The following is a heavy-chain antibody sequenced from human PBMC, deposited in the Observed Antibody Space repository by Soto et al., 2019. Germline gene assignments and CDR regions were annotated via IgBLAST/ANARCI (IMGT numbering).Heavy chain of an antibody. V-gene: IGHV3-30*18. Sequence: XESLRLSCAASGFTFSSYCRHWVRQAPGKGLEWVAVISYDGSNKYYADSVKGRFTISRDNSKNTLYLQMNSLRAEDTAVYYCAKDAGVQIWLRTYYYYGMDVWGQGTTVTVSS. J-gene: IGHJ6*02. CDR2: ISYDGSNK. CDR1: GFTFSSYC. CDR3: AKDAGVQIWLRTYYYYGMDV. D-gene: IGHD5-18*01.